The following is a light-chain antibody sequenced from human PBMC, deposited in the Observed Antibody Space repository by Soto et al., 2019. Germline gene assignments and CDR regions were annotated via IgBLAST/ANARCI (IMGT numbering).Light chain of an antibody. CDR1: QSVGSF. J-gene: IGKJ5*01. V-gene: IGKV3-15*01. CDR2: DTS. CDR3: QQYDSWPLT. Sequence: EIVLTQSPATLSVSPGERAALSCRASQSVGSFLAWYQRKPGQAPRLLIYDTSTRATGIPARFSGSGSGTEFTLTISSLESEDFAVYYCQQYDSWPLTFGQGTRLDIK.